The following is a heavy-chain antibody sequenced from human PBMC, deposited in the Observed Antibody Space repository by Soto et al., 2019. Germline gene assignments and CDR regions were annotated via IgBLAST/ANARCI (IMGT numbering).Heavy chain of an antibody. Sequence: HPGGSLRLSCVASGFTFISYALHWVRQAPGKGLEWVALISNDGMNTFYADSVKGRMTVSRDKAEKTMYLQMNSLTAEDTAVYYCAKGLRFMEHWGQGTVVTV. D-gene: IGHD1-1*01. CDR3: AKGLRFMEH. CDR2: ISNDGMNT. CDR1: GFTFISYA. V-gene: IGHV3-30-3*02. J-gene: IGHJ1*01.